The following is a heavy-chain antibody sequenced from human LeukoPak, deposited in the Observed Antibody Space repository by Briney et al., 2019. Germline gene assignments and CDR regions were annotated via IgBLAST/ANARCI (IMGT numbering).Heavy chain of an antibody. CDR3: ARKETRVEAPDC. CDR2: ISFSGSTI. D-gene: IGHD6-6*01. Sequence: GGSLRLSCAASGFTFSSYEMNWVRQAPGKGLEWVSYISFSGSTIHYADSVKGRFTTSRDNAKNSLYLQMNSLRAEDTAVYYCARKETRVEAPDCWGQGTLVTVSS. J-gene: IGHJ4*02. V-gene: IGHV3-48*03. CDR1: GFTFSSYE.